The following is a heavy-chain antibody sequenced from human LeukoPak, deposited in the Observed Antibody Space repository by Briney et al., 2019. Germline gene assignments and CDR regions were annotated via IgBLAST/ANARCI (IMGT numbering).Heavy chain of an antibody. V-gene: IGHV4-59*08. CDR2: FYYSGST. D-gene: IGHD6-13*01. J-gene: IGHJ4*02. CDR3: ARHSNSWYIDY. Sequence: SETLSLTCTVSGGSISSYPWSWIRQPPGRGLEWIGHFYYSGSTNYNPSLSSRVTMSLDTSKNQFSLRLSSVTAADTAVYYCARHSNSWYIDYWGQGTLVTVSS. CDR1: GGSISSYP.